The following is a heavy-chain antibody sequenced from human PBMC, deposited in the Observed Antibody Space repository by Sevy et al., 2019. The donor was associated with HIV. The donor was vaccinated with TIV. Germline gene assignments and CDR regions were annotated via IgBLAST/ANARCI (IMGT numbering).Heavy chain of an antibody. J-gene: IGHJ4*02. V-gene: IGHV3-23*01. CDR2: IGDSDTAT. CDR1: GFTFSSYA. D-gene: IGHD4-17*01. Sequence: GGSLRLSCAASGFTFSSYAMSWVRQAPGRGLEWVSLIGDSDTATYYPDSVRGRFTISRDSSKNTLYLQMTSLRAGDTAVYYCAKGSYAAFNLFEYWGQGTLVTVSS. CDR3: AKGSYAAFNLFEY.